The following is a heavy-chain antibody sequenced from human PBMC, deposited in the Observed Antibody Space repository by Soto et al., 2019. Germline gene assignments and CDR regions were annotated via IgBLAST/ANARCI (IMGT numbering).Heavy chain of an antibody. CDR3: ARRDYYDSTGYFGD. D-gene: IGHD3-22*01. CDR2: VHRSGST. CDR1: GDSISSDKW. V-gene: IGHV4-4*02. Sequence: QVQLQESGPGLVRSSGTLSLTCAVSGDSISSDKWWTWVRQPPRKGLEWIGEVHRSGSTNSNPSLKRRVTMSVDKSQNQFSLKLSSVTAADTAVYYCARRDYYDSTGYFGDWGQGTPVTVSS. J-gene: IGHJ4*02.